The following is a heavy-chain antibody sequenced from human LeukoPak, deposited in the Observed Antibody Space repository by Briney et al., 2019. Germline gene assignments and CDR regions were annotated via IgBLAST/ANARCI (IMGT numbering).Heavy chain of an antibody. CDR1: GFTFSSYS. CDR3: ARDRVAAALDY. V-gene: IGHV3-48*01. Sequence: GGSLRLSCAASGFTFSSYSMNWVRQAPGKGLEWVSYISSSSSTIYYADSVKGRFTISRDNAKNSLYPQMNSLRAEDTAVYYCARDRVAAALDYWAREPWSPSPQ. CDR2: ISSSSSTI. D-gene: IGHD6-13*01. J-gene: IGHJ4*02.